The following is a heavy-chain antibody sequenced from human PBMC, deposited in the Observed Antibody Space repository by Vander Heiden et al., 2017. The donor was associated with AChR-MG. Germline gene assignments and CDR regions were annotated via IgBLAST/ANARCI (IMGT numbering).Heavy chain of an antibody. V-gene: IGHV3-23*01. CDR2: ITGSGDGA. Sequence: EVQLLASGGGLVQPGGSLRLSCTTSGFTFSNYGMSWVRQAPGKGPEWVSVITGSGDGAYYADPVKGRFTISRDNSRNTLSLQMSSLRADDTAVYYCAAGGRQLELLWGQGTLVTVSS. CDR3: AAGGRQLELL. CDR1: GFTFSNYG. D-gene: IGHD1-7*01. J-gene: IGHJ4*02.